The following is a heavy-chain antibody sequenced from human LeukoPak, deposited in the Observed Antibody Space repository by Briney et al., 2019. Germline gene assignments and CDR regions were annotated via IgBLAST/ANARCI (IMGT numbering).Heavy chain of an antibody. V-gene: IGHV1-18*01. D-gene: IGHD6-19*01. CDR2: ISAYNGNT. CDR1: GYTFTSYG. J-gene: IGHJ3*02. CDR3: ARARGLAVAGFYDI. Sequence: ASVKVSCKASGYTFTSYGISWVRQAPGQGLEWMGWISAYNGNTNYAQKLQGRVTMTTDTSTSTAYMELRSLRSDDTAVYYCARARGLAVAGFYDIWGQGTMVTVSS.